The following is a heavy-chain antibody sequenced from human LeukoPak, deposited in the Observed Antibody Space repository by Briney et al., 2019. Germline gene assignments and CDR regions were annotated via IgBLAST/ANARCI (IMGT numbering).Heavy chain of an antibody. J-gene: IGHJ6*02. CDR3: AREGLVGNDGMDV. D-gene: IGHD2-8*02. CDR1: GGSISSYY. V-gene: IGHV4-59*12. CDR2: IYYSGST. Sequence: SETLSLTCTVSGGSISSYYWSWIRQPPGKGLEWIGYIYYSGSTNYNPSLKSRVTISVDTSKNQFSLKLSSVTAADTAVYYCAREGLVGNDGMDVWGQGTTVTVSS.